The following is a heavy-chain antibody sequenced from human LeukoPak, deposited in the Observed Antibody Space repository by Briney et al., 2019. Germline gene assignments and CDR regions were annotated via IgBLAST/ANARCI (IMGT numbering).Heavy chain of an antibody. CDR2: IWNDGSNT. Sequence: GGSLRLSCAASGYTLSSYGMHWVRQAPGKGLEWVAVIWNDGSNTYYADSVKGRFTISRDEPKNTLYLQLNSLRAEDTAVYYCARETGQRTFDYWGQGTLVTVSS. V-gene: IGHV3-33*01. CDR3: ARETGQRTFDY. CDR1: GYTLSSYG. D-gene: IGHD1-1*01. J-gene: IGHJ4*02.